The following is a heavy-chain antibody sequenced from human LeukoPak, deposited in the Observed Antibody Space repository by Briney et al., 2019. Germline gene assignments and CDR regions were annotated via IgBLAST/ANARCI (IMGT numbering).Heavy chain of an antibody. CDR3: ARGALSKQPGSY. J-gene: IGHJ4*02. V-gene: IGHV1-2*02. D-gene: IGHD1-14*01. CDR1: GYTFTGYY. CDR2: INPNSGGT. Sequence: ASVKVFCKASGYTFTGYYMHWVRQAPGQGLEWMGWINPNSGGTNYAQKFQGRVTMTRDTSISTAYMELSRLRSDDTAVYYCARGALSKQPGSYWGQGTLVTVSS.